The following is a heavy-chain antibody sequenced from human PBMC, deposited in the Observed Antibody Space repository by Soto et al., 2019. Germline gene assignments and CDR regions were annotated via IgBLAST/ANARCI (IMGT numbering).Heavy chain of an antibody. CDR3: ARMTSSLSPGR. J-gene: IGHJ4*02. Sequence: PGGSLRLSCVASGFAFSNYSMNWVRQAPGKGLEWVSYIRSSGSPTYYAGSVKGRFTISRDNAKKSLYLQMNSLRAGDTAVYYCARMTSSLSPGRWGQGTLVTVSS. D-gene: IGHD2-2*01. V-gene: IGHV3-48*01. CDR1: GFAFSNYS. CDR2: IRSSGSPT.